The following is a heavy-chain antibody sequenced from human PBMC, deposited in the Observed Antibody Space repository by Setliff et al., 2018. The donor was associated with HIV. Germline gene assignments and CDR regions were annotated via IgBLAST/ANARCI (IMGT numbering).Heavy chain of an antibody. V-gene: IGHV1-69*05. Sequence: SVKVSCKTSGDTFSSYSVSWVRQAPGQGLQWMGGIIPFFGTTNYAQKFQDRVRITTDEAAPAAPATTVYTELSSLRSDDTAVYYCARGRRSDYYDSDGYLYYYFDLWGRGTLVTVSS. CDR3: ARGRRSDYYDSDGYLYYYFDL. CDR1: GDTFSSYS. J-gene: IGHJ2*01. CDR2: IIPFFGTT. D-gene: IGHD3-22*01.